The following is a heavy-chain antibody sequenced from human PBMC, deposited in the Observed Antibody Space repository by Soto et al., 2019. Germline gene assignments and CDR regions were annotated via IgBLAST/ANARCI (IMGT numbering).Heavy chain of an antibody. CDR3: ARPYSSNSSWFDP. D-gene: IGHD6-19*01. CDR1: GFSLSNYG. CDR2: LRDDADDA. Sequence: QVHLVESGGGVVQPGRSLRLSCAASGFSLSNYGMHWVRQAPGKGLEWVAVLRDDADDAYYADSVKGRFTISRDNSKNTLYLQMTSLRADDTALYYCARPYSSNSSWFDPWGQGTLVTVSS. V-gene: IGHV3-33*01. J-gene: IGHJ5*02.